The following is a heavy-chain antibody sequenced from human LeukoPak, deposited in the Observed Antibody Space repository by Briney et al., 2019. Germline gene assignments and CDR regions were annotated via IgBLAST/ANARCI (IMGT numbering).Heavy chain of an antibody. CDR3: ARDRADCSTTSCSDYYYYMDV. D-gene: IGHD2-2*01. Sequence: GASVKVSCKASGGTFSSYAISWVRQAPGQGLEWMGGIIPIFGTANYAQKFQGRVTITADESTSTAYMELRSLRSDDTAVYYCARDRADCSTTSCSDYYYYMDVWGKGTTVTVSS. CDR2: IIPIFGTA. CDR1: GGTFSSYA. J-gene: IGHJ6*03. V-gene: IGHV1-69*13.